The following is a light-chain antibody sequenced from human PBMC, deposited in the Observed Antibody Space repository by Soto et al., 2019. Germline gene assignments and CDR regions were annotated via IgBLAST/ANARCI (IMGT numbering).Light chain of an antibody. V-gene: IGLV2-8*01. CDR3: SSYAGSNIYV. J-gene: IGLJ1*01. CDR2: EVS. CDR1: SSDVGGYNY. Sequence: QSALTQPPSASGSPGQSVTIFCTGTSSDVGGYNYVSWYQQHPGKAPKLMIYEVSKRPSGVPDRFSGSKSGNTASLTVSGLQAEDEADYYCSSYAGSNIYVFGTGTKLTVL.